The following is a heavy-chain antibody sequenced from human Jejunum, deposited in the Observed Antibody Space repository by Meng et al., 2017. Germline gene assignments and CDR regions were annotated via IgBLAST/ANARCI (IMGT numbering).Heavy chain of an antibody. V-gene: IGHV3-48*03. D-gene: IGHD1/OR15-1a*01. Sequence: GESLKISCAASGFTFSSYEMNWVRQAPGKGLEWVSYISGSGSTIYYADSVKGRFTISRDNVKNSLYLQMNSLRAEDTAVYYCARPNKVGYAEWGHWGQGTLVTVSS. CDR1: GFTFSSYE. J-gene: IGHJ4*02. CDR3: ARPNKVGYAEWGH. CDR2: ISGSGSTI.